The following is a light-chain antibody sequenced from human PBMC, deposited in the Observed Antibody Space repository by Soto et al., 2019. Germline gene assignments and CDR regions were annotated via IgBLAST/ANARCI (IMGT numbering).Light chain of an antibody. CDR2: DNN. J-gene: IGLJ2*01. CDR1: SSNIGAGYD. CDR3: QSYASSLSVI. V-gene: IGLV1-40*01. Sequence: QSVLTQPPSVSGAPGQRVTISCTGSSSNIGAGYDVHWYQQLPGTVPKLLIYDNNKRPSGVPDRFSGSKSGTSTSLAITGLQADDEADYYCQSYASSLSVIFGGGTKLTVL.